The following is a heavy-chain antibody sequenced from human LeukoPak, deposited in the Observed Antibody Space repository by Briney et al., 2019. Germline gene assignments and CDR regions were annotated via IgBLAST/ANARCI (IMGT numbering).Heavy chain of an antibody. CDR1: GFTFSSYA. CDR3: AREIPHTMTPPDAFDI. V-gene: IGHV3-30*04. J-gene: IGHJ3*02. D-gene: IGHD3-22*01. CDR2: ISYDGSNK. Sequence: GGSLRLSCAASGFTFSSYAMHWVRQAPGKGLEWVAVISYDGSNKYYADSVKGRFTISRDNSKNTLYLQMNSLRAEDTAVYYCAREIPHTMTPPDAFDIWGQGTMVTVSS.